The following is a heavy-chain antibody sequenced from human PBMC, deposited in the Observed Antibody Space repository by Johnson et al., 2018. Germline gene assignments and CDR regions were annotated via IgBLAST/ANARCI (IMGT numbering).Heavy chain of an antibody. CDR1: GYDFNDNG. D-gene: IGHD3-10*01. CDR2: INAGNENT. CDR3: ARATGPGHYRIDY. V-gene: IGHV1-3*01. J-gene: IGHJ4*02. Sequence: VQLVETGAEVKEXGASXKIXCKASGYDFNDNGIHWVRQAPGQRFEWMGYINAGNENTGYSQNLQGRVSISRDTSANTAYMGLSSLRSEDTAVYYCARATGPGHYRIDYWGQGTPVSVSS.